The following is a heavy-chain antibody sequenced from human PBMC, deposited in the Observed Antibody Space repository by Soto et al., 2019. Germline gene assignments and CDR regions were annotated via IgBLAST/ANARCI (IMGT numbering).Heavy chain of an antibody. D-gene: IGHD2-15*01. CDR3: ARDLGGCSAGSCRYNWFGP. Sequence: GASVKVSCKASEDTFSSHAISWVRQAPGQGLEWMGGIIPIYGTTNYAQKFQDRVTITADTSTSTTYMELSSLRSDDTAVYYCARDLGGCSAGSCRYNWFGPWGQGTLVTVSS. CDR2: IIPIYGTT. CDR1: EDTFSSHA. V-gene: IGHV1-69*06. J-gene: IGHJ5*02.